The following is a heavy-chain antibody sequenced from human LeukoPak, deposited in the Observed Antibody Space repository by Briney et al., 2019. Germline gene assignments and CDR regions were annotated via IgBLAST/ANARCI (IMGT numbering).Heavy chain of an antibody. CDR1: GYTFTGYY. CDR3: AREALYCSGGSCYHIDAFDI. V-gene: IGHV1-2*02. CDR2: INPNSGGT. J-gene: IGHJ3*02. D-gene: IGHD2-15*01. Sequence: ASVKVSCKASGYTFTGYYMHWVRQAPGQGLEWMGWINPNSGGTNYAQKFQGRVTMTRDTSISTAYMELSRLRSDDTAVYYCAREALYCSGGSCYHIDAFDIRGQGTMVTVSS.